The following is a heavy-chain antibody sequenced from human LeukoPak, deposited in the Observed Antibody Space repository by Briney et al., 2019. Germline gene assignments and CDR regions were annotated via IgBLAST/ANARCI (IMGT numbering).Heavy chain of an antibody. CDR3: ARATVYYYGSGSYYPWYFDY. CDR1: GYTFTGYY. D-gene: IGHD3-10*01. J-gene: IGHJ4*02. V-gene: IGHV1-2*02. Sequence: RASVKVSCKASGYTFTGYYMHWVRQAPGQGLEWMGWINPNSGGTNYAQKFQGRVTMTRDTSISTAYMELSRLRSDDTAVYYCARATVYYYGSGSYYPWYFDYWGQGTLVTVSS. CDR2: INPNSGGT.